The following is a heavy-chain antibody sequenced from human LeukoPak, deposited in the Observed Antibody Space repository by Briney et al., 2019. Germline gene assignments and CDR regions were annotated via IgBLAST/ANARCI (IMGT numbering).Heavy chain of an antibody. V-gene: IGHV3-33*01. D-gene: IGHD4-23*01. CDR2: IWYDGSNK. Sequence: GRSLRLSCAASGFTFSSYGMHWVRQAPGKGLEWVAVIWYDGSNKYYADSVKGRFTISRDNSKNTLYLQMNSLRAEDTAVYYCARDLPLGYGGNSGLDCWGQGTLVTVSS. CDR3: ARDLPLGYGGNSGLDC. CDR1: GFTFSSYG. J-gene: IGHJ4*02.